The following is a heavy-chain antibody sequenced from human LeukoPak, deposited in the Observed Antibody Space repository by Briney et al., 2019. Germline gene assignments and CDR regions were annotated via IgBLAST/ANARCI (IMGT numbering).Heavy chain of an antibody. CDR1: GFTFSSYA. Sequence: PGGSLRLSCSASGFTFSSYAIHWVRQAPGKGLEYVSAISSSGGSTYYADSVKGRFTISRDNSKNTLYLQMSSLRAEDTAVYYCVKGWGLYGYSSSWYFDYWGQGTLVTVSS. D-gene: IGHD6-13*01. V-gene: IGHV3-64D*06. J-gene: IGHJ4*02. CDR3: VKGWGLYGYSSSWYFDY. CDR2: ISSSGGST.